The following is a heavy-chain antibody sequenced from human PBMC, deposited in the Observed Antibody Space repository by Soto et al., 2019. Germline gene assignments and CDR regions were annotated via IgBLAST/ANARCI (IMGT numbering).Heavy chain of an antibody. CDR2: IYYSGST. Sequence: QVQLQESGPGLVKPSQTLSLTCTVSGGSISSGGYYWSWIRQHPGKGLEWIGYIYYSGSTYYNPSLKGRVTIPVDTSKNPFSLMLSSVTAADTAVYYCARGGGRYYCDYWGQGTLVTVSS. CDR3: ARGGGRYYCDY. D-gene: IGHD2-15*01. V-gene: IGHV4-31*03. J-gene: IGHJ4*02. CDR1: GGSISSGGYY.